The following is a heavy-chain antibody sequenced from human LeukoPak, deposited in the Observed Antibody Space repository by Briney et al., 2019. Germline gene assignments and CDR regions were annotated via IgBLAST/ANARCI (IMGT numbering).Heavy chain of an antibody. CDR2: ISYDGSNK. CDR1: GFTFSSYG. Sequence: GGSLRLSCAASGFTFSSYGMHWVRQAPGKGLEWVAVISYDGSNKYYADSVKGRFTISRDNSKNTLYLQMNSLRAEDTAVYYCAKMNDGGNSYYHDYWGQGTLVTVSS. V-gene: IGHV3-30*18. D-gene: IGHD4-23*01. CDR3: AKMNDGGNSYYHDY. J-gene: IGHJ4*02.